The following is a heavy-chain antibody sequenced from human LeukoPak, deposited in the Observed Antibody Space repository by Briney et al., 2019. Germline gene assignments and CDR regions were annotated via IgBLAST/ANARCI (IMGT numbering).Heavy chain of an antibody. CDR1: GFTFSSYG. V-gene: IGHV3-30*18. CDR3: AKDRYSYAFEYSDS. J-gene: IGHJ4*02. Sequence: GGSLRLSCAASGFTFSSYGMHSVRQAPGKGLDWVVVISNDGSKKYYADSVKGRFTISRDNSKNTLSLQVSSLRTEDTAVYYCAKDRYSYAFEYSDSWGQGTLVTVSS. CDR2: ISNDGSKK. D-gene: IGHD5-18*01.